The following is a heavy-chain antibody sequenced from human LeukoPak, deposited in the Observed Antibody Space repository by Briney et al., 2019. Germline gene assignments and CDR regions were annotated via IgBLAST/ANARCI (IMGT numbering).Heavy chain of an antibody. CDR3: ARGQGWGIEQWLGGVFDY. J-gene: IGHJ4*02. CDR1: GGSISSYY. Sequence: SETLSLTCTVSGGSISSYYWSWIRQPPGKGLEWIGEINHSGSANYNPSLKSRVTISVDTSKNQFSLKLSSVTAADTAVYYCARGQGWGIEQWLGGVFDYWGQGTLVTVSS. D-gene: IGHD6-19*01. CDR2: INHSGSA. V-gene: IGHV4-34*01.